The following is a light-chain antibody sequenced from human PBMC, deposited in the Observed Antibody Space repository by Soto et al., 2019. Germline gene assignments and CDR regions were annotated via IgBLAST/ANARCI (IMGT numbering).Light chain of an antibody. Sequence: IQMPPSPFTLSGSVLYILTITCLASQTISSWLAWYQQKPGKAPKLLIYKASTLKSGVPSRFSGSGSGTEFTLTISSLQPDDFATYYCQNYNSYSEAFGQGTKVGIK. CDR2: KAS. J-gene: IGKJ1*01. CDR3: QNYNSYSEA. CDR1: QTISSW. V-gene: IGKV1-5*03.